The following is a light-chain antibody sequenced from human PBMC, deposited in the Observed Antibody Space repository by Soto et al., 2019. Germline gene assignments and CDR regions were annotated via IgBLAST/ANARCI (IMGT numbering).Light chain of an antibody. J-gene: IGLJ3*02. CDR1: GGGVGNYDL. CDR2: EVN. CDR3: CSYAGNGAWV. Sequence: QSVLTQPASVSGSPGQSITISCAGSGGGVGNYDLLSWYQQIPGKAPKLIIFEVNRRPSGVSDRFSGFKSGNTASLTISGLQAEDEGDFFCCSYAGNGAWVFGGGTKLTVL. V-gene: IGLV2-23*02.